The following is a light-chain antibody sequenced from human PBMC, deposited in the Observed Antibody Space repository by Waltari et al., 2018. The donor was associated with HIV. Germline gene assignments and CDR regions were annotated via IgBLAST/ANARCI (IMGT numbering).Light chain of an antibody. Sequence: EIVMTQSPATLSVSPGETVTLSCRARQSVNSNLAWYQQKPGQAPRLLVYHASSRAPGIPATFSVSGSGTEFTLTNSSLQSADCAIYYCQQNNNWPPTTFGHGTRLE. J-gene: IGKJ5*01. CDR1: QSVNSN. CDR3: QQNNNWPPTT. V-gene: IGKV3D-15*01. CDR2: HAS.